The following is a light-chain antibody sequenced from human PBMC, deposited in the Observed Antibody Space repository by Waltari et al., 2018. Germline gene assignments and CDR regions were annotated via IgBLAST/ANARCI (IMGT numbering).Light chain of an antibody. J-gene: IGLJ2*01. CDR1: NRDVGTYNY. V-gene: IGLV2-8*01. Sequence: QSALTQPPSASGSPGQSVPISCAGTNRDVGTYNYVSWYQHHPGKAPKLLIYGVTERLPGVPDRFSGSKSGTTASLTVSGLQADDEADYYCTSYGGVNVLGVLFGGGTKLTVL. CDR3: TSYGGVNVLGVL. CDR2: GVT.